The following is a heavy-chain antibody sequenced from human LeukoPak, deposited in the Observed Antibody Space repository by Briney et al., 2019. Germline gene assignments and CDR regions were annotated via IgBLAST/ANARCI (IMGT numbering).Heavy chain of an antibody. CDR2: IYTSGST. J-gene: IGHJ4*02. V-gene: IGHV4-61*02. CDR1: GGSISSGSYY. Sequence: SETLSLTCTVSGGSISSGSYYWSWIRQPAGKGLEWIGRIYTSGSTNYNPSLKSRVTISVDTSKNQFSLRLTSVTAADTAVYYCATQILLCHYYWGQGTLVTVSS. CDR3: ATQILLCHYY. D-gene: IGHD2/OR15-2a*01.